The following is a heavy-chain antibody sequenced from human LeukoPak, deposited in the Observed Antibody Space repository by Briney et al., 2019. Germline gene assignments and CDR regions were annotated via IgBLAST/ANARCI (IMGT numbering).Heavy chain of an antibody. J-gene: IGHJ4*02. D-gene: IGHD3-10*01. V-gene: IGHV3-7*04. CDR2: IKEDGSQK. CDR1: GFTFSRSW. Sequence: GGSLRLSCAASGFTFSRSWMSWVRQAPGKGLEWVANIKEDGSQKFYVDSVKGRFTISRDNARNSLYLQMSSLRAEDTAVYYCARGFGDCWGQGTLVTVSS. CDR3: ARGFGDC.